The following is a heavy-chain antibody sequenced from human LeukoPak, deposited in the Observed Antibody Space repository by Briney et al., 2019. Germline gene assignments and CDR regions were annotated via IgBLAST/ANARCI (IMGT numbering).Heavy chain of an antibody. CDR2: ISYDGSNK. Sequence: PGRSLRLSCAASGFTFSSYAMHWVRQAPGKGLEWVAVISYDGSNKYYADSVKGRFTISRDNSKNTLYLQMNSLRAEDTAVYYCARAGQWLVDFDYWGQGTLVTVSS. D-gene: IGHD6-19*01. CDR3: ARAGQWLVDFDY. CDR1: GFTFSSYA. J-gene: IGHJ4*02. V-gene: IGHV3-30*04.